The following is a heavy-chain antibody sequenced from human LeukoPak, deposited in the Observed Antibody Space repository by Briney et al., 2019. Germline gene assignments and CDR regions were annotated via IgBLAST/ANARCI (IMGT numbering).Heavy chain of an antibody. V-gene: IGHV3-30*02. CDR1: GFTFSSYG. CDR2: IRYDGSNK. Sequence: PGGSLRLSCAASGFTFSSYGMHWVRQAPGKGLEWVAFIRYDGSNKYYADSVKGRFTISRDNSKNTLYLQMNSLRAEDTAVYYCARGKYYYDSSGYYRAYFDYWGQGTLVTVSS. J-gene: IGHJ4*02. CDR3: ARGKYYYDSSGYYRAYFDY. D-gene: IGHD3-22*01.